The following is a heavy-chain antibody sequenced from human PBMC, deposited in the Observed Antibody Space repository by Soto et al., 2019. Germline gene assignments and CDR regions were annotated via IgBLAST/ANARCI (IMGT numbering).Heavy chain of an antibody. V-gene: IGHV3-48*02. J-gene: IGHJ4*02. CDR2: ISSSSSTI. D-gene: IGHD3-22*01. CDR3: ARGLYYYDSSGYWGY. Sequence: GGSLRLSCASSGFTSSSYSMNWVRQAPGKGLEWVSYISSSSSTIYYADSVKGRFTISRDNAKNSLYLQMNSLRDEDTAVYYCARGLYYYDSSGYWGYWGQGTLVTVS. CDR1: GFTSSSYS.